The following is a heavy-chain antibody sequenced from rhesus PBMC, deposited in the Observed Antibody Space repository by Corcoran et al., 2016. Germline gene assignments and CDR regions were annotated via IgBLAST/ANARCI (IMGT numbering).Heavy chain of an antibody. J-gene: IGHJ4*01. D-gene: IGHD3-28*01. CDR1: GGSISSGYYY. V-gene: IGHV4-122*02. Sequence: QVQLQESGPGLVKPSETLSLTCAVSGGSISSGYYYWSWIRQPPGKGLEWIGYIPYSGSTSYNPSLKSRGTISRDTSKNQFSLTLSSVTAADTAVYYCARNYYYDSARTDYWGQGVLVTVSS. CDR2: IPYSGST. CDR3: ARNYYYDSARTDY.